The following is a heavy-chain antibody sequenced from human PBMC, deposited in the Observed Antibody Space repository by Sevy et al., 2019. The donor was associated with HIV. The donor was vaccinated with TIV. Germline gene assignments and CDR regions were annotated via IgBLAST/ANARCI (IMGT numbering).Heavy chain of an antibody. CDR1: GASISSSGYY. CDR3: AGPTLTYSSGWSYYDY. V-gene: IGHV4-39*01. J-gene: IGHJ4*02. D-gene: IGHD6-19*01. Sequence: SETLSLTCSVSGASISSSGYYWGWIRQPPGKGLEWIASIRYSGSTFYNPSLRSRVPISADTSKNHFSLKLNSVTAADTARYYCAGPTLTYSSGWSYYDYWGQGTVVTVSS. CDR2: IRYSGST.